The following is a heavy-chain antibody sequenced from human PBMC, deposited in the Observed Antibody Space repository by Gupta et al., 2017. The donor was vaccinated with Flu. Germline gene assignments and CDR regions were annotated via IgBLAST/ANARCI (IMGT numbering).Heavy chain of an antibody. CDR3: ARNRGWQQFDY. V-gene: IGHV3-7*01. CDR2: IAADDSVK. D-gene: IGHD5-24*01. Sequence: EEQRVASGGGLVQPGGSLRLSCVVSGFTFRSYWMDWVRQAPGKGLEWVANIAADDSVKNYADSVKGRFTISRDDAKNSLYLQMNSLRAEDTAVYYCARNRGWQQFDYWGQGALVTVSS. J-gene: IGHJ4*02. CDR1: GFTFRSYW.